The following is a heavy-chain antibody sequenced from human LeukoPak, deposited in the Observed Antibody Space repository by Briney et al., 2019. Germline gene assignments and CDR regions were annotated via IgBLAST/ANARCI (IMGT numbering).Heavy chain of an antibody. Sequence: GGSLRLSCAASGFTFSSNYMSWVRQAPGKGLEWVSVIYSGGSTYYADSVKGRFIISRDNSKNTLYLLMNSLRAEDTAVYYCSRFSRGMTTSAFDYWGQGTLVTASS. J-gene: IGHJ4*02. CDR1: GFTFSSNY. D-gene: IGHD4-11*01. V-gene: IGHV3-53*01. CDR2: IYSGGST. CDR3: SRFSRGMTTSAFDY.